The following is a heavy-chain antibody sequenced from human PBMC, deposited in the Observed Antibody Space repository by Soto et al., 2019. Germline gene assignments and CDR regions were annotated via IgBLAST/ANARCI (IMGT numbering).Heavy chain of an antibody. Sequence: HPGGSLRLSCAASGFTFSSYGMHWVRQAPGKGLEWVAVIWYDGSNKYYADSVKGRFTISRDNSKNTLYLQMNSLRAEDTAVYYCAREPYYYGSGSPFDYWGQGTLVTVSS. CDR3: AREPYYYGSGSPFDY. CDR1: GFTFSSYG. CDR2: IWYDGSNK. J-gene: IGHJ4*02. D-gene: IGHD3-10*01. V-gene: IGHV3-33*01.